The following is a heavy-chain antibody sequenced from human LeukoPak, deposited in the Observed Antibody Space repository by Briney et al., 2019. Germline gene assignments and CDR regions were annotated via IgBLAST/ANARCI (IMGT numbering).Heavy chain of an antibody. D-gene: IGHD3-9*01. CDR2: IKSKADDGTT. J-gene: IGHJ4*02. V-gene: IGHV3-15*01. CDR3: TTVGDYDILTGYPIDY. Sequence: GGSLRLSCIISGFNFTNAWMSWVRQTLGEALEWVGRIKSKADDGTTDYAAPVKGRFTISRDDSKNTLYLQMNSLKTEDTAVYYCTTVGDYDILTGYPIDYWGQGTLVTVSS. CDR1: GFNFTNAW.